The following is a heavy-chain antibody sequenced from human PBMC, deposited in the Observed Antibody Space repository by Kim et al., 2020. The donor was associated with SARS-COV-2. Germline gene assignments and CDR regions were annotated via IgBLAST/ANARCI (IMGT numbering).Heavy chain of an antibody. CDR3: ARFIGGYYGSGNAFDI. Sequence: SETLSLTCAVYGGSFSGYYWSWIRQPPGKGLEWIGEINHSGSTNYNPSLKSRVTISVDTSKNQFSLKLSSVTAADTAVYYCARFIGGYYGSGNAFDIWGQGTMVTVSS. D-gene: IGHD3-10*01. CDR1: GGSFSGYY. CDR2: INHSGST. J-gene: IGHJ3*02. V-gene: IGHV4-34*01.